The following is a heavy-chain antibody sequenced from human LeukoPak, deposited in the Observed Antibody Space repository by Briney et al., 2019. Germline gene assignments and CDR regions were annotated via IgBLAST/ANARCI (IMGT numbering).Heavy chain of an antibody. D-gene: IGHD3-10*01. Sequence: SETLSLTCTVSGGSISSSSYYWGWIRQPPGQGLEWIGNIYYSGSTYYNPSLKSRVTISVDTSKNHFSLKLSSVTAADTAVFYCAIRYYYGSGSYDYWGQGTLVTVSS. CDR2: IYYSGST. J-gene: IGHJ4*02. V-gene: IGHV4-39*02. CDR1: GGSISSSSYY. CDR3: AIRYYYGSGSYDY.